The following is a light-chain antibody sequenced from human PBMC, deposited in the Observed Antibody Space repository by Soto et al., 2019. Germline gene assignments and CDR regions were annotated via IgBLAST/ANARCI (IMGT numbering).Light chain of an antibody. CDR1: SSDVGGYNY. CDR2: DVS. V-gene: IGLV2-14*03. Sequence: QSALTQPASVSGSPGQSITISCTGTSSDVGGYNYVSWYQQHPGKAPKLMIYDVSHRPSGVSNRFSGSKSGNTASLTISGLQAEDEADYYCCSYTGSSTPVVFGGGTKLTVL. CDR3: CSYTGSSTPVV. J-gene: IGLJ2*01.